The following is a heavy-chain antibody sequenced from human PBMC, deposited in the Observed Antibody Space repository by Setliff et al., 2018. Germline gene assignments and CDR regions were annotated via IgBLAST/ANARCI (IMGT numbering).Heavy chain of an antibody. V-gene: IGHV4-38-2*01. CDR1: GYSISSGYY. CDR2: IYHSGST. Sequence: SETLSLTCAVSGYSISSGYYWGWIRQPPGKGLEWIGNIYHSGSTYYNPSLKSRVTISVDTSKNQFSLKLSSVTAADTAVYYCARVNQYSSVWYNYYYGMDVWGQGTTVTVS. J-gene: IGHJ6*02. CDR3: ARVNQYSSVWYNYYYGMDV. D-gene: IGHD6-19*01.